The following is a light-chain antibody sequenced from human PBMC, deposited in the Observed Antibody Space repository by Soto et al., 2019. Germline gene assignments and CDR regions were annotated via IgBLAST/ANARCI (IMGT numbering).Light chain of an antibody. CDR2: DVS. J-gene: IGLJ2*01. Sequence: QSALTQPASVSGSPGQSITISCTGTSSDVGGYNYVSWYQQHPGKAPKLMIYDVSNRPSGVSNRFSGSKSGNTASLTISGLQAEDEAEYYWNSYTSNNLFGGGTKLTVL. CDR1: SSDVGGYNY. V-gene: IGLV2-14*01. CDR3: NSYTSNNL.